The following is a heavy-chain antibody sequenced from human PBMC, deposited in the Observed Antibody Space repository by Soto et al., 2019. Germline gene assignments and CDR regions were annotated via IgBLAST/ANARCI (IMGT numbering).Heavy chain of an antibody. CDR2: ISGSGGST. J-gene: IGHJ6*02. Sequence: EVQLLESGGGLVQPGGSLRLSCAASGFTFSSYAMSWVRQAPGKGLEWVSAISGSGGSTYYADSVKGRFTISRDNSKNTMYLQMNSLRAEDTAVYDCAKDGTAYSNYENYYYGIDVWGQGTTVTVSS. D-gene: IGHD4-4*01. CDR3: AKDGTAYSNYENYYYGIDV. CDR1: GFTFSSYA. V-gene: IGHV3-23*01.